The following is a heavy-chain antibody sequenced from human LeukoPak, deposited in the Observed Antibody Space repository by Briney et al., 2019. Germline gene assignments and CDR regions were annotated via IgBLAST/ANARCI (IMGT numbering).Heavy chain of an antibody. CDR3: ARSDYSTSWGDY. Sequence: ASVKVSCKASGYTFTSYGISWVRQAPGQGLEWMGWISAYNGNTNYAQKFQGRVTMTTDTSTSTVYMELRSLRSDDTAVYYCARSDYSTSWGDYWGQGTLVTVSS. V-gene: IGHV1-18*01. CDR2: ISAYNGNT. D-gene: IGHD6-6*01. CDR1: GYTFTSYG. J-gene: IGHJ4*02.